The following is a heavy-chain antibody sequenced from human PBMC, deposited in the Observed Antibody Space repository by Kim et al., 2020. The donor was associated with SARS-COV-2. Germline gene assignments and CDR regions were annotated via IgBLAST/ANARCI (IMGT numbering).Heavy chain of an antibody. V-gene: IGHV3-23*01. D-gene: IGHD2-15*01. CDR2: IGSTSENI. CDR3: VKGRSTVRGSKDLDY. CDR1: GFNFGTYA. Sequence: GGSLRLSCVASGFNFGTYAMLWVRQAPGKGLEWVSRIGSTSENIFYANSVKGRFTTSRDNSKNTGFRHLNSLRDEDKAIYYCVKGRSTVRGSKDLDYWCQGPLVTVSA. J-gene: IGHJ4*02.